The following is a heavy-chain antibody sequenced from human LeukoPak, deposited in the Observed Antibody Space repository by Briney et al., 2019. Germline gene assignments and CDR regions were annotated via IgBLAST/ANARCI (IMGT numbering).Heavy chain of an antibody. CDR1: GYTFTSYY. V-gene: IGHV1-46*01. D-gene: IGHD6-19*01. Sequence: ASVKVSCKASGYTFTSYYMHWVRQAPGQGLEWMGIINPSGGSTSYAQKFQGRVTMTRDTSTSTVYMELSSLRSEDTAVYYCARDASGWYGEPNFDYWGQGTLVTVSS. CDR2: INPSGGST. J-gene: IGHJ4*02. CDR3: ARDASGWYGEPNFDY.